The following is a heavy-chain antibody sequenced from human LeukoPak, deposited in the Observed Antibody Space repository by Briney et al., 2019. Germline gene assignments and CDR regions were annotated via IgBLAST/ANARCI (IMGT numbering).Heavy chain of an antibody. D-gene: IGHD6-19*01. J-gene: IGHJ4*02. CDR1: GGSISSYY. CDR2: VFHSGST. V-gene: IGHV4-59*12. Sequence: SETLSLTCTVSGGSISSYYWSWIRQPPGKGLEWIGEVFHSGSTNYNPSLKSRVTISIDKSKNQFSLEVTSVTAADTAIYYCARDLAVAGTNYFDFWGQGVLVTVSS. CDR3: ARDLAVAGTNYFDF.